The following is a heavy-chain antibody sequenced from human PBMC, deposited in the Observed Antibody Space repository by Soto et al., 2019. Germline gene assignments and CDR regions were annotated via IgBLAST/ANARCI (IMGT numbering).Heavy chain of an antibody. V-gene: IGHV4-30-2*01. CDR1: GGSIGSSSYY. CDR3: ARAHYGDYGYGMDV. Sequence: SETLSLTCTVSGGSIGSSSYYWGWIRQPPGKGLEWIGYIYESGSTYYNPSLKSRVTISVDRSKNQFSLKLSSVTAADTAVYYCARAHYGDYGYGMDVWGQGTTVTVSS. J-gene: IGHJ6*02. D-gene: IGHD4-17*01. CDR2: IYESGST.